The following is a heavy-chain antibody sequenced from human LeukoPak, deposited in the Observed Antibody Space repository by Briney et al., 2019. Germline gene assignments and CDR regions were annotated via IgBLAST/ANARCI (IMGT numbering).Heavy chain of an antibody. D-gene: IGHD3-22*01. CDR1: GFTFSSYD. CDR2: ISCDGSNK. J-gene: IGHJ4*02. CDR3: ARAKVTMIEYYFDY. V-gene: IGHV3-30-3*01. Sequence: GGSLRLSCAASGFTFSSYDMSWVRQAPGKGLEWVAVISCDGSNKYYADSVKGRFTISRDNSKNTLYLQMNSLRAEDTAVYYCARAKVTMIEYYFDYWGQGTLVAVSS.